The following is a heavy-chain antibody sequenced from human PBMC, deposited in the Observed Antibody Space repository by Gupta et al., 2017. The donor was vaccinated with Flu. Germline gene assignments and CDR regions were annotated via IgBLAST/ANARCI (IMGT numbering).Heavy chain of an antibody. Sequence: VQLVESGGRVLQRGGSVRLSCTASGSTIITHWMQWVRQRPGERPVWVPRISGDETIINYADAVRGRFTISRDNAKNTLYLEMTSLRPEDTAVYYCRSFSSYYSSVIDSWGQGTLVTVSS. J-gene: IGHJ4*02. CDR1: GSTIITHW. CDR2: ISGDETII. V-gene: IGHV3-74*01. CDR3: RSFSSYYSSVIDS. D-gene: IGHD3-22*01.